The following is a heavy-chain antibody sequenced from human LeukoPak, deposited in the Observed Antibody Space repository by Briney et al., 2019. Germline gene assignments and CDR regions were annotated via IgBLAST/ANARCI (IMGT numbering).Heavy chain of an antibody. CDR3: ARTYGDYYYYYMDV. Sequence: SETLSLTCTVSGGSVNNYYWGWIRQPPGMGLDWIGIVYYSGSTYYNPSLKSRVTISVDTSKNQFSLKLNSVTAADTAVYYCARTYGDYYYYYMDVWGKGTTVTVSS. CDR2: VYYSGST. V-gene: IGHV4-39*07. CDR1: GGSVNNYY. J-gene: IGHJ6*03. D-gene: IGHD4-17*01.